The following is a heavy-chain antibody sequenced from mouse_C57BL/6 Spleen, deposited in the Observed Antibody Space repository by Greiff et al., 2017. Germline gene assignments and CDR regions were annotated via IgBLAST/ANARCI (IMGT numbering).Heavy chain of an antibody. CDR3: AREDDCCDY. V-gene: IGHV3-6*01. D-gene: IGHD2-3*01. J-gene: IGHJ2*01. Sequence: EVQRVESGPGLVKPSPSLSLSCSVTGYSITSGYYWNWIRPFPGNQLEWMSYISYDGSNHYNPSLKNRITITRDTSNNQFFLQLNSVTTEDTATYYCAREDDCCDYWGQGTTLTVSS. CDR1: GYSITSGYY. CDR2: ISYDGSN.